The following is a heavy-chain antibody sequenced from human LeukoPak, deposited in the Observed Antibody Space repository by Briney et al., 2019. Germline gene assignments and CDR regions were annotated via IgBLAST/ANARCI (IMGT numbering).Heavy chain of an antibody. CDR2: IYTSGST. Sequence: SETLSLTCTVSGGSISSYYWSWIRQPAGKGLEWIGRIYTSGSTNYNPSLKSRVTMSVDTSKNQFSLKLSSVTAADTAVYYCARDYNDILTGYWAFDYWGQGTLVTVSS. CDR1: GGSISSYY. CDR3: ARDYNDILTGYWAFDY. D-gene: IGHD3-9*01. V-gene: IGHV4-4*07. J-gene: IGHJ4*02.